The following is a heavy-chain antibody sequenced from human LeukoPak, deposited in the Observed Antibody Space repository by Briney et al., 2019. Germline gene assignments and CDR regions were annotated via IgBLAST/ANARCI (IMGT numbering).Heavy chain of an antibody. J-gene: IGHJ4*02. CDR1: GFTFRNYG. V-gene: IGHV3-30*02. CDR3: ANEGGSVRPSQFDS. Sequence: PGGSLRLSCAASGFTFRNYGMHWVRQAPGKGLEWVAFIQHNGNDKYYAGSVKGRFTISRDNSKNTLYLQVNSLRVEDTAVYYCANEGGSVRPSQFDSWGQGTLVTVSS. D-gene: IGHD1-26*01. CDR2: IQHNGNDK.